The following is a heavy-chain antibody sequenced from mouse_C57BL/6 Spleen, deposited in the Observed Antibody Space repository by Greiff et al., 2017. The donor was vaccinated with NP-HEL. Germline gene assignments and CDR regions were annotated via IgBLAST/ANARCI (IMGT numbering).Heavy chain of an antibody. CDR1: GYTFTSYW. D-gene: IGHD2-1*01. Sequence: QVQLKEPGTELVKPGASVKLSCKASGYTFTSYWMHWVKQRPGQGLEWIGNINPSNGGTNYNEKFKSKATLTVDKSSSTAYMQLSSLTSEDSSVYYCARAWIYYVLDYWGQGTTLTVSS. CDR2: INPSNGGT. V-gene: IGHV1-53*01. J-gene: IGHJ2*01. CDR3: ARAWIYYVLDY.